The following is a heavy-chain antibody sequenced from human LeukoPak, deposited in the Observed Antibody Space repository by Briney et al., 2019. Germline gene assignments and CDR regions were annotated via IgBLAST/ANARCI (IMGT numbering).Heavy chain of an antibody. Sequence: SETLSLTCTVSGGSISSGSYYWSWIRQPAGKGLEWIGRIYTSGSTNYNPSLKSRATISVDTSKNQFSLKLSSVTAADTAVYYCAGTYYYDSSGYYRPPDYWGQGTLVTVSS. CDR1: GGSISSGSYY. D-gene: IGHD3-22*01. CDR3: AGTYYYDSSGYYRPPDY. J-gene: IGHJ4*02. V-gene: IGHV4-61*02. CDR2: IYTSGST.